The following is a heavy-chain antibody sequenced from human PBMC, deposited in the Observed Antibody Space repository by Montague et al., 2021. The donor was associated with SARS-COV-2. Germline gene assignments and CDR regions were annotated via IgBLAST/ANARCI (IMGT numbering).Heavy chain of an antibody. Sequence: CAISGDSVWSNTAACNWIRHSPSVGLEWLGRTNYRSKWTSDCATSVEGRISIDPDTSKNQFFLHLRSVTPEDTGVYYCVRDTGSAQAGFDAWGQGTLVTVSS. CDR2: TNYRSKWTS. V-gene: IGHV6-1*01. J-gene: IGHJ4*02. D-gene: IGHD4-17*01. CDR1: GDSVWSNTAA. CDR3: VRDTGSAQAGFDA.